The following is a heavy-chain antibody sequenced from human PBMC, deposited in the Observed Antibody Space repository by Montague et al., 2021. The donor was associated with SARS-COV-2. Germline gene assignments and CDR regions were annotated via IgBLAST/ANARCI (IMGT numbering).Heavy chain of an antibody. D-gene: IGHD1-26*01. CDR3: AKLSGGSYLHYFEY. V-gene: IGHV3-23*01. CDR1: GFSFSNYA. J-gene: IGHJ4*02. CDR2: ISGSGDIT. Sequence: SLRLSCAASGFSFSNYAMSWVRQAPGKGLEWVSPISGSGDITHYADSVKGRFTISRDISKNTLYLQMNSLRAEDTAVYYCAKLSGGSYLHYFEYWGQGTLVTVSS.